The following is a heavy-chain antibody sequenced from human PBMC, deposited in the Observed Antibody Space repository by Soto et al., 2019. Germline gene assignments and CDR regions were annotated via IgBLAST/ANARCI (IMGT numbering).Heavy chain of an antibody. CDR3: ANGITIFGVVTQIDY. Sequence: SETLSLTCTVSGGSISSSSYYWGWIRQPPGKGLEWIGSIYYSGSTYYNPSLKSRVTISVDTSKNQFSLKLSSATAADTAVYYCANGITIFGVVTQIDYWGQGTLVTVSS. CDR1: GGSISSSSYY. V-gene: IGHV4-39*01. D-gene: IGHD3-3*01. J-gene: IGHJ4*02. CDR2: IYYSGST.